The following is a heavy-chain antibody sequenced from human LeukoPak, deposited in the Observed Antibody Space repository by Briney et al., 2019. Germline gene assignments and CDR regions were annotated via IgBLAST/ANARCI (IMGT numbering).Heavy chain of an antibody. CDR2: IGYDGSNK. CDR3: AQDSYYYYIDV. Sequence: GGSLRLSCAASGFTFRSYGMHWVRQAPGKGLEWVTFIGYDGSNKYYTDSVKGRFTISRDNSKNTLYLQMNSLRAQDTAIYYCAQDSYYYYIDVWGKGTTVTVSS. J-gene: IGHJ6*03. CDR1: GFTFRSYG. V-gene: IGHV3-30*02.